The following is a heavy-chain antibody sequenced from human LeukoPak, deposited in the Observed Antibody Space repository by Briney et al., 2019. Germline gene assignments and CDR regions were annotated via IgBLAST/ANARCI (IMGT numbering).Heavy chain of an antibody. CDR1: GFTFRNYA. D-gene: IGHD6-19*01. CDR2: ISGSGTST. CDR3: ARQTAVAGISGWFDP. V-gene: IGHV3-23*01. J-gene: IGHJ5*02. Sequence: PGGSLRLSCSASGFTFRNYAMNWVRQAPGKGLEWVSGISGSGTSTHYADSVKGRFTISRDNSKNTLYLQMNSLSAEDTALYYCARQTAVAGISGWFDPWGQGTLVTVSS.